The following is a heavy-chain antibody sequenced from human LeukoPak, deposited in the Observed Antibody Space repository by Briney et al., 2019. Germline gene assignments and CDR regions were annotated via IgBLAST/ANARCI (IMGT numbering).Heavy chain of an antibody. CDR2: IYYSGST. Sequence: SETLSLTCTVSGGSISSSSYYWGWIRQPPGKGLEWIGSIYYSGSTYYNPSLKSRVTISVDTSKNQFSLKLSSVTAADTAVYYCAKGRITMVRRVPAFDYWGQGTLVTVSS. D-gene: IGHD3-10*01. CDR1: GGSISSSSYY. V-gene: IGHV4-39*01. CDR3: AKGRITMVRRVPAFDY. J-gene: IGHJ4*02.